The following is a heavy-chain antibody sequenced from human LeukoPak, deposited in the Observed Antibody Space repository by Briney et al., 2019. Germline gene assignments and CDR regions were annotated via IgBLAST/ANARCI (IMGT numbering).Heavy chain of an antibody. J-gene: IGHJ6*04. CDR1: GFTFSSYS. CDR3: ARDREWELPPACMDV. V-gene: IGHV3-21*01. Sequence: RPGGSLRLSCAAYGFTFSSYSMNWVRQAPGKGLEWVSSISSSSSYIYYADSVKGRFTISRDNAKNSLYLQMNSLRAEDTAVYYCARDREWELPPACMDVWGKGTTVTVSP. D-gene: IGHD1-26*01. CDR2: ISSSSSYI.